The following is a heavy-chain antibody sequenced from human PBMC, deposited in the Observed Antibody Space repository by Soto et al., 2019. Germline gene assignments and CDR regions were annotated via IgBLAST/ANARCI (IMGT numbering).Heavy chain of an antibody. V-gene: IGHV4-39*01. CDR3: ARHDGVAXAGKXSYGGFFY. J-gene: IGHJ4*02. Sequence: QLQLQESGPGLVKPSETLSLTCTVSGGSISSSSYYWGWIRQPPGKGLEWIGSIYYSGSTYYNPSLKSRVTISVDTSKNQFSLKLSSVTAADTAVYYCARHDGVAXAGKXSYGGFFYWGQGTLVTVSS. CDR2: IYYSGST. D-gene: IGHD6-13*01. CDR1: GGSISSSSYY.